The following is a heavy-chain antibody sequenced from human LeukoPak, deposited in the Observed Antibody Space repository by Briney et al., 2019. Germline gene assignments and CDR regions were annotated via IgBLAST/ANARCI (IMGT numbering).Heavy chain of an antibody. Sequence: GGSLRLSCAASGFTFSSYSMNWVRQAPGKGLEWVSSISPSGTTIYYADSVKGRFTISRDNAKNSVYLQMNSLRDDDTALYYCARGYASGSYYYWDQGTLVTVSS. CDR2: ISPSGTTI. V-gene: IGHV3-48*02. D-gene: IGHD3-10*01. CDR1: GFTFSSYS. J-gene: IGHJ4*02. CDR3: ARGYASGSYYY.